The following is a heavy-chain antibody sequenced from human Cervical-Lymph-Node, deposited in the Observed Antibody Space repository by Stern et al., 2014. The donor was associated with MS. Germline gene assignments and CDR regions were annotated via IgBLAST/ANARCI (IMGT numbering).Heavy chain of an antibody. CDR3: ARDRGDWDHYYGMDV. J-gene: IGHJ6*02. CDR2: IKKDGSEK. V-gene: IGHV3-7*03. Sequence: EVQLVESGGGLVQPGGSQRLSCAASGFTFSSYWMSWVRQAPGKGLEWVANIKKDGSEKYYVDSVKGRFTISRDNAKNSLYLQMISLRAEDTAVYYCARDRGDWDHYYGMDVWGQGTTVTVSS. D-gene: IGHD3-10*01. CDR1: GFTFSSYW.